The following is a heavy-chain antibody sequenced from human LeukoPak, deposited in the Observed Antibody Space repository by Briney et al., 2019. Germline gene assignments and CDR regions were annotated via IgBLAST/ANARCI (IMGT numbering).Heavy chain of an antibody. CDR2: ISAYNGNT. CDR1: GYTFTSYG. CDR3: ARGRGGITGTTYWFDP. V-gene: IGHV1-18*01. Sequence: ASVKVSCKASGYTFTSYGISWVRQAPGQGLEWMGWISAYNGNTNYAQKLQGRVTMTTDTSTSTAYMELRSLSSDDTAVYYCARGRGGITGTTYWFDPWGQGTLVTVSS. J-gene: IGHJ5*02. D-gene: IGHD1-7*01.